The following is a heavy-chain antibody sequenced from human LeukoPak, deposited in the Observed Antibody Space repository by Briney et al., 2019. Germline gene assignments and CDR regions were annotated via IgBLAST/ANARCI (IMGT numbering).Heavy chain of an antibody. CDR1: GGSISSYY. CDR2: IYYSGST. Sequence: SETLSLTCTVSGGSISSYYWSWIRQPPGKGLEWIGYIYYSGSTNYNPSLKSRVTISVDTSKNQFSLKLSSVTAADTAVYYCARNHYGDYVDYGMDVWGQGTTVTVSS. V-gene: IGHV4-59*01. CDR3: ARNHYGDYVDYGMDV. D-gene: IGHD4-17*01. J-gene: IGHJ6*02.